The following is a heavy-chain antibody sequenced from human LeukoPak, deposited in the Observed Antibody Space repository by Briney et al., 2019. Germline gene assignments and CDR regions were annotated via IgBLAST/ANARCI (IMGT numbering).Heavy chain of an antibody. J-gene: IGHJ6*04. CDR3: AELGITMIGGV. CDR1: GFSFNRFG. CDR2: ISYDGSVE. D-gene: IGHD3-10*02. V-gene: IGHV3-30*18. Sequence: PGGSLRLSCAASGFSFNRFGMNWVRQAPGQGLERVAIISYDGSVEFYADSVKGRFTISRDKSTKTLYLQMNSLRPEDSAVYYCAELGITMIGGVWGKGTTVTISS.